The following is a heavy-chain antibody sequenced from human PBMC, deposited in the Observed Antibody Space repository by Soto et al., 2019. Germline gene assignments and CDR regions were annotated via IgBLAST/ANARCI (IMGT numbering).Heavy chain of an antibody. J-gene: IGHJ6*02. Sequence: PGGSLRLSCAASGFTFSSYSMNWVRQAPGKGLEWVSSISSSSSYIYYADSVKGRFTISRNNAKNSPYLQMNSLRAEDKAVYYCARDQWSAYYDSSGYYNYYSMDVWGQGTTVTVSS. CDR2: ISSSSSYI. CDR1: GFTFSSYS. D-gene: IGHD3-22*01. V-gene: IGHV3-21*01. CDR3: ARDQWSAYYDSSGYYNYYSMDV.